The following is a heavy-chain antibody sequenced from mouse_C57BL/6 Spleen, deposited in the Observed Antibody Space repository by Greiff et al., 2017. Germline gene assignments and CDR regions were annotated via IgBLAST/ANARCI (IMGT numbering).Heavy chain of an antibody. CDR1: GYTFTSYW. J-gene: IGHJ3*01. CDR2: IDPSDSYT. Sequence: QVQLKQPGAELVRPGTSVKLSCKASGYTFTSYWMHWVKQRPGQGLEWIGVIDPSDSYTNYNQKFKGKATLTVDTSSSTAYMQLSSLTSEDSAVYYCAREPGAYWGQGTLVTVSA. CDR3: AREPGAY. V-gene: IGHV1-59*01.